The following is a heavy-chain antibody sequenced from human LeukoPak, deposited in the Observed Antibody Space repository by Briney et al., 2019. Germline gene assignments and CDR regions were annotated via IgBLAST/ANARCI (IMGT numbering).Heavy chain of an antibody. Sequence: SETLSLTCTVSGGSISSSSYYWGWIRQPPGKGLEWIGSIYYSGSTYYNPSLKSRVTISVDTSKNQFSLKLSSVTAADTAVYYCARNGARPFDYWGQGALVTVSS. J-gene: IGHJ4*02. CDR3: ARNGARPFDY. D-gene: IGHD3-10*01. CDR2: IYYSGST. V-gene: IGHV4-39*01. CDR1: GGSISSSSYY.